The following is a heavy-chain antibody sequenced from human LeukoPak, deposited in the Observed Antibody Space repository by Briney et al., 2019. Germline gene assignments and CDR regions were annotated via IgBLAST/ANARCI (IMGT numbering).Heavy chain of an antibody. CDR3: ARRPWTRGPRSSPFDY. CDR2: IYHSGST. J-gene: IGHJ4*02. Sequence: SQTLSLTCTVSGGSISSGGYYWSWIRQHPGKGLEWIGYIYHSGSTYYNPSLKSRDTISVDRSKNQFSLKLSSVTAADTAVYYCARRPWTRGPRSSPFDYWGQGTLVTVSS. D-gene: IGHD6-6*01. CDR1: GGSISSGGYY. V-gene: IGHV4-31*03.